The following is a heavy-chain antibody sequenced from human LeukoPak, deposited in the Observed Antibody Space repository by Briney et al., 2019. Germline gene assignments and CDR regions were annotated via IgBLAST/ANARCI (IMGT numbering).Heavy chain of an antibody. CDR3: ARVAGSWYSEYFQH. CDR2: INPNSGGT. J-gene: IGHJ1*01. Sequence: ASVRVSCKASGYTFTDYYLHWLRQAPGQGLEWMGRINPNSGGTNYAQKFQGRVTMTRDTSISTAYMELSRLRSDDTAVYYCARVAGSWYSEYFQHWGQGTLVTVSS. CDR1: GYTFTDYY. D-gene: IGHD6-13*01. V-gene: IGHV1-2*06.